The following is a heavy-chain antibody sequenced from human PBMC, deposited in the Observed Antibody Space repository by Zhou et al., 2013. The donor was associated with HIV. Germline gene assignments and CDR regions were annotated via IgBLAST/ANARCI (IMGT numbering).Heavy chain of an antibody. Sequence: QVQLVQSGAEVKKPGASVKVSCKASGYTFTSYGISWVRQAPEQGLEWMGWISAYNGNTNYAQKLQGRVTMTTDTSTSTAYMELRSLRSDDTAVYYCARVVVVPAAPSYWYFDLWGRGTLVTVSS. CDR1: GYTFTSYG. CDR2: ISAYNGNT. J-gene: IGHJ2*01. CDR3: ARVVVVPAAPSYWYFDL. V-gene: IGHV1-18*01. D-gene: IGHD2-2*01.